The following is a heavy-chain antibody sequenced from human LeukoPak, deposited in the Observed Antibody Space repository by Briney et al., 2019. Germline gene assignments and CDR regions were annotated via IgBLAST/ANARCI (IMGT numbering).Heavy chain of an antibody. CDR3: GSGVGSSDP. CDR2: IHYSESP. V-gene: IGHV4-59*01. Sequence: SETLSLTCTVSGASIRSYYWSWIRQSPGKGLEWIGYIHYSESPNYNPSLKSRVTISVDTSKNQFSLKLWSVTAADTAVYYCGSGVGSSDPWGQGTLVTVSS. J-gene: IGHJ5*02. CDR1: GASIRSYY. D-gene: IGHD6-6*01.